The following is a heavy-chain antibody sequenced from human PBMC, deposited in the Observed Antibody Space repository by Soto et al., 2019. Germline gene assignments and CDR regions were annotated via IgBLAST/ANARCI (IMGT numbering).Heavy chain of an antibody. J-gene: IGHJ4*02. V-gene: IGHV3-53*01. CDR2: IYSDDNT. Sequence: DVQLVKSGGGLIQPGGSLRLSCAASGITATNGHMNWVRQAPGKGLEWVSVIYSDDNTNYADAVKGRFTISRDTSKNTVYLQMNSLRAEDTAVYYCARDWNGDKYFDFWGQGSLVTVSS. CDR3: ARDWNGDKYFDF. CDR1: GITATNGH. D-gene: IGHD4-17*01.